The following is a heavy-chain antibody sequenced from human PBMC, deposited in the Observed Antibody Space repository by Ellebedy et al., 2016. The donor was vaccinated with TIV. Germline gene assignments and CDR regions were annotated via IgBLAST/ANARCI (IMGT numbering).Heavy chain of an antibody. D-gene: IGHD1-26*01. CDR3: ARPSGVGATWYPFDY. Sequence: GESLKISXKGSGYSFTIYWIGWVRQMPGKGLEWMGIIYPGDSDTRYSPSFQGQVTISADKSISTAYLQWSSLKASDTAMYYCARPSGVGATWYPFDYWGQGTLVTVSS. CDR1: GYSFTIYW. J-gene: IGHJ4*02. V-gene: IGHV5-51*01. CDR2: IYPGDSDT.